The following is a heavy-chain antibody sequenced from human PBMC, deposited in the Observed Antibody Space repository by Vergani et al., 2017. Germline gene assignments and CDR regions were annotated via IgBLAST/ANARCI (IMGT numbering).Heavy chain of an antibody. D-gene: IGHD3-22*01. CDR1: GFTFSSYG. V-gene: IGHV3-33*01. CDR2: IWYDGSNK. Sequence: QVQLVESGGGVVQPGRSLRLSCAASGFTFSSYGMHWVRQAPGKGLEWVAVIWYDGSNKYYADSVKGRFTISRDNSKNTLYLQMNSLRAEDTAVYYCAREIDSMVRCYFDYWGQGTLVTVSS. J-gene: IGHJ4*02. CDR3: AREIDSMVRCYFDY.